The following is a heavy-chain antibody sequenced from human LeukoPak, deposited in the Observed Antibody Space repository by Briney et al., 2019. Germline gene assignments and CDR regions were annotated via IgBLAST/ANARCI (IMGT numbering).Heavy chain of an antibody. CDR1: GGSISSSSYY. CDR2: IYYSGST. J-gene: IGHJ4*02. V-gene: IGHV4-39*01. CDR3: ARQTGGARDYVWGSYRIRFVDY. D-gene: IGHD3-16*02. Sequence: SETLSLTYAVYGGSISSSSYYWGWIRHPPGKGLERIGSIYYSGSTYYNPSLKSRVTISVDTYKNQFSLKLSSVTAADTAVYYCARQTGGARDYVWGSYRIRFVDYWGQGTLVTVSS.